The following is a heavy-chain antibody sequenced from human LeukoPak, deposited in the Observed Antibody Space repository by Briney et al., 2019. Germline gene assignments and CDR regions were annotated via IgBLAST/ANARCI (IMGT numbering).Heavy chain of an antibody. CDR3: ARGPHDSSGYYYDY. D-gene: IGHD3-22*01. Sequence: SETLSLTCTVSGGSISSYYWGWIRQPPGKGLEWIGYIYYSGSTNYNPSLKSRVTISVDTSKNQFSLKLSSVTAADTAVYYCARGPHDSSGYYYDYWGQGTLVTVSS. CDR1: GGSISSYY. J-gene: IGHJ4*02. V-gene: IGHV4-59*08. CDR2: IYYSGST.